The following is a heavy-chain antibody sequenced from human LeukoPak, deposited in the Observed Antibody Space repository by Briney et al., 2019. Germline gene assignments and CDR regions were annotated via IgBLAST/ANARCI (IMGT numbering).Heavy chain of an antibody. D-gene: IGHD1-1*01. CDR1: GGSISSSSYY. CDR3: ARDFLNVLPDAFDI. J-gene: IGHJ3*02. V-gene: IGHV4-39*07. Sequence: KPSETLSLTCTVSGGSISSSSYYWGWIRQSPGKGLEWIGSIYYSGSTYYNPSLKSRVTISVDTSKNQFSLKLSSVTAADTAVYYCARDFLNVLPDAFDIWGQGTMVTVSS. CDR2: IYYSGST.